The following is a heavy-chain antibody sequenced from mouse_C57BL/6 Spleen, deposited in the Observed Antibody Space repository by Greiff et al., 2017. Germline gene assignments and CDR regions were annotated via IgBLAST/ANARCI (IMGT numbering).Heavy chain of an antibody. J-gene: IGHJ2*01. CDR2: INPSSGYT. Sequence: VQLQQSGAELARPGASVKMSCKASGYTFTSYTMHWVKQRPGQGLEWIGYINPSSGYTKYNQKFKDKATLTADKSSSTAYMQLSSLTSEASAVYYCARSPYDGFFAYWGQGTTLTVSS. CDR1: GYTFTSYT. V-gene: IGHV1-4*01. D-gene: IGHD2-3*01. CDR3: ARSPYDGFFAY.